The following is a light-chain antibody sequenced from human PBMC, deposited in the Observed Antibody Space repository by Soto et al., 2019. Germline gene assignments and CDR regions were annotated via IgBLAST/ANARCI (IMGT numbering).Light chain of an antibody. V-gene: IGLV2-14*01. CDR2: EVS. CDR1: SSDVGSY. CDR3: SSHASSNTLYV. Sequence: QSVLTEAACVSGSPGQSITISCTGTSSDVGSYVSWYQQHPDKAPKLMIYEVSNRPSGVSNRFSGSKSGNTASLTISGLQAEDEADYYCSSHASSNTLYVFGTGTKVTVL. J-gene: IGLJ1*01.